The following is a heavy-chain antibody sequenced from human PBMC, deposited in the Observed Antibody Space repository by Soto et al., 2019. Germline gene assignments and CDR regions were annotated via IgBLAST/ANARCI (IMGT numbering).Heavy chain of an antibody. D-gene: IGHD1-1*01. CDR2: ISGSGGST. J-gene: IGHJ4*02. Sequence: GGSLRLSCAASGFTFSSYAMSWVRQAPGKGLEWVSAISGSGGSTYYADSVKGRFTISRDNSKNTLYLQMNSLRAEDTAVYYCAKDKRPKTIIELEPNYWGQGXLVTV. CDR1: GFTFSSYA. CDR3: AKDKRPKTIIELEPNY. V-gene: IGHV3-23*01.